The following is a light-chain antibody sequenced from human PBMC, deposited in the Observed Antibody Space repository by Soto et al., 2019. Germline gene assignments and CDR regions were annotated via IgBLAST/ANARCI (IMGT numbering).Light chain of an antibody. Sequence: QSVLTQPASVSGSPGQSITISCTGTSSDVGSYNHVSWYQQHPGKAPKFMIYEVSQRPSGVSNRFSGSKSGNTASLTISGLQADDEANYYCCSYAGDSTWVFGGGTKL. CDR3: CSYAGDSTWV. CDR2: EVS. J-gene: IGLJ3*02. V-gene: IGLV2-23*02. CDR1: SSDVGSYNH.